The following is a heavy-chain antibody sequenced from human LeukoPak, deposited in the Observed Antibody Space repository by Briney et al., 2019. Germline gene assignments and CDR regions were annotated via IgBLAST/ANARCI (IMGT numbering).Heavy chain of an antibody. J-gene: IGHJ4*02. CDR2: IHTSGGT. CDR3: ARDRRYSRTFLEYHDY. Sequence: SETLSLTCTVSGDSISSYYWSWIRQPAGKGLEWIGRIHTSGGTKYNPSLNSRVTMSMDTSRNQFSLRLISVTAADTAVYYCARDRRYSRTFLEYHDYWGQGTLVTVSS. D-gene: IGHD5-18*01. CDR1: GDSISSYY. V-gene: IGHV4-4*07.